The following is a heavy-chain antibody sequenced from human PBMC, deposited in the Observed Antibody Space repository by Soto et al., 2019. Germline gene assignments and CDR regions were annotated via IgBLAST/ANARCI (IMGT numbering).Heavy chain of an antibody. D-gene: IGHD1-1*01. Sequence: PRGSLRLSCAASGFTFSDYYMSWIRQAPGKGLEWVSYISSSSSYIYYADSVKGRFTISRDNAKNSLYLQMNSLRAEDTAVYYCARDWNYGMDVWGQGTTVTVSS. J-gene: IGHJ6*02. CDR2: ISSSSSYI. V-gene: IGHV3-11*06. CDR1: GFTFSDYY. CDR3: ARDWNYGMDV.